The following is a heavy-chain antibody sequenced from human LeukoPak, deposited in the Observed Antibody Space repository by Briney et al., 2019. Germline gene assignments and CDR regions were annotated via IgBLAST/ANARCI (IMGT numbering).Heavy chain of an antibody. CDR1: GFTFSSYS. CDR2: ISSSSSYI. V-gene: IGHV3-21*01. Sequence: GGSLRLSCAASGFTFSSYSMNWVRQAPGKGLEWVSSISSSSSYIYYADSVKGRFTISRDNAKNSLYLQMNSLRAEDTAVYYCASVYYDFWSGYLPYYMDVWGKGTTVTVSS. J-gene: IGHJ6*03. D-gene: IGHD3-3*01. CDR3: ASVYYDFWSGYLPYYMDV.